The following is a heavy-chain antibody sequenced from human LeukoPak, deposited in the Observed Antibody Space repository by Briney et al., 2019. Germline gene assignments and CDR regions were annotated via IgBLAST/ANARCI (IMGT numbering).Heavy chain of an antibody. CDR3: AKVNGWNGMDV. D-gene: IGHD1-1*01. CDR1: GFTFSNYA. V-gene: IGHV3-23*01. CDR2: ISGSGGAT. J-gene: IGHJ6*02. Sequence: PGGALRLSCAASGFTFSNYAMSWVRQAPGKGLEWVSAISGSGGATYYADSVKGRFTISRDNSKNTLYVQMNSLRAEDTAVYYGAKVNGWNGMDVWGQGTTVTASS.